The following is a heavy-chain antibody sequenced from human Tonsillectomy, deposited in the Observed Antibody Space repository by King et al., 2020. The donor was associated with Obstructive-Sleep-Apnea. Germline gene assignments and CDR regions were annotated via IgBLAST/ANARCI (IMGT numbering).Heavy chain of an antibody. D-gene: IGHD2-15*01. J-gene: IGHJ6*02. V-gene: IGHV3-11*01. Sequence: VQLVESGGGLVKPGGSLRLSCAASGFTFSDYYMSWIRQAPGKGLEWVSYISSSGSTIYYADSVKGLFTISRDNAKNSLYLQMNSLRAEDTAVYYCARDGRGGYCSGGSCPRRFYYYGMDVWGQGTTVTVSS. CDR3: ARDGRGGYCSGGSCPRRFYYYGMDV. CDR2: ISSSGSTI. CDR1: GFTFSDYY.